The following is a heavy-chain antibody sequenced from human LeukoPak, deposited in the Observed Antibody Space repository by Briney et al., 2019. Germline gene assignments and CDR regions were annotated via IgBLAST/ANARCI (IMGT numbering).Heavy chain of an antibody. D-gene: IGHD6-13*01. V-gene: IGHV3-7*01. CDR1: GFTFSSYA. Sequence: GGSLRLSCRASGFTFSSYAMGWVRQAPGKGLEWVANIKQDGSEKYYVDSVKGRFTISRDNAKNSLYLQMNSLRAEDTAVYYCARWDVSSSWYGPTPFDYWGQGTLVTVSS. J-gene: IGHJ4*02. CDR3: ARWDVSSSWYGPTPFDY. CDR2: IKQDGSEK.